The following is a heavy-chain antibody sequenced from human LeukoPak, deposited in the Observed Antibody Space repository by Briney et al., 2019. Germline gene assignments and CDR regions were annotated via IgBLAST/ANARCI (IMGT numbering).Heavy chain of an antibody. CDR2: ISSSGSTI. J-gene: IGHJ4*02. CDR3: ARDLRGWQGVVDY. D-gene: IGHD6-19*01. CDR1: GFTFSSYE. V-gene: IGHV3-48*03. Sequence: PGGSLRLSCEASGFTFSSYEMNWVRQAPGKGLEWVSYISSSGSTIYYADSVKGRFTISRDNAKNSLYLQMNSLRAEDTAVYYCARDLRGWQGVVDYWGQGTLVTVSS.